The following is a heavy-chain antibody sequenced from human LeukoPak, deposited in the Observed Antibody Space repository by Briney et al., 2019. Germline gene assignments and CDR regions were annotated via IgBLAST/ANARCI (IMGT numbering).Heavy chain of an antibody. CDR3: ARRDYSNYVVAGFDY. Sequence: GESLKISCKGSGYSFTSYWIGWVRQMPGKGLDWMGIIYPGDSDTRYSPSFQGQVTISADKSISTAYLQWSSLKASDTAMYYCARRDYSNYVVAGFDYWGQGTLVTVSS. CDR2: IYPGDSDT. D-gene: IGHD4-11*01. CDR1: GYSFTSYW. V-gene: IGHV5-51*01. J-gene: IGHJ4*02.